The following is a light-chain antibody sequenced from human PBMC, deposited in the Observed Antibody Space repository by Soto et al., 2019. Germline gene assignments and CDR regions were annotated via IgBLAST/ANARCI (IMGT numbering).Light chain of an antibody. Sequence: QSVLTQSPSASASLGASVKLTRTLSSGHSSYAIAWHQQQPEKGPRYLMKVNSDGSHSKGDGIPDRFSGSSSGAERYLTISRLQSEDEADYYCQTWGTGIRVFGGGTKLTVL. V-gene: IGLV4-69*01. J-gene: IGLJ3*02. CDR3: QTWGTGIRV. CDR2: VNSDGSH. CDR1: SGHSSYA.